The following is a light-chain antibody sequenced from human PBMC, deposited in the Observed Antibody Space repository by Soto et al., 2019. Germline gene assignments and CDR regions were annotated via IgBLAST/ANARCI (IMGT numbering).Light chain of an antibody. CDR2: DAS. V-gene: IGKV3-11*01. CDR1: QSVSSS. J-gene: IGKJ4*01. CDR3: QQRSHWPPA. Sequence: EIVLTQSPATLSLSPGERATLSCRASQSVSSSLAWFQQKPGQAPRLLIYDASNRATCIPARFSGSGSGTDFTLTISGLEHEDFAVYYCQQRSHWPPAFGGGTKVEIK.